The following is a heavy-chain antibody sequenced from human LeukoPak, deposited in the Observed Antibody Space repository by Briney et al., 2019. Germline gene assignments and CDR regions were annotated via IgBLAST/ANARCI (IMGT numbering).Heavy chain of an antibody. CDR1: GGSFSGYY. V-gene: IGHV4-34*01. Sequence: SETLSLTCAVYGGSFSGYYWGWIRQPPGKGLEWIGEINHSGSTNYNPSLKSRVTISVDTSKNQFSLKLSSVTAADTAVYYCARGTIAAAGNWFDPWGQGTLVTVSS. CDR3: ARGTIAAAGNWFDP. CDR2: INHSGST. D-gene: IGHD6-13*01. J-gene: IGHJ5*02.